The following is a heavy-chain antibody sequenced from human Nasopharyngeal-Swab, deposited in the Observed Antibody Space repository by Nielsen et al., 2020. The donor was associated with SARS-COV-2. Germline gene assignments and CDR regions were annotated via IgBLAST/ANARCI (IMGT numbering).Heavy chain of an antibody. D-gene: IGHD1-26*01. CDR2: INQVGSEK. CDR3: ARAIGGSYSY. CDR1: GFIFSNYW. Sequence: LKISCTASGFIFSNYWMHWVRQAPGKGLEWVANINQVGSEKYYVASVRGRFTISRDNAKDSVFLQMNSLRGEDTAVYYCARAIGGSYSYWGQGTLVTVSS. V-gene: IGHV3-7*01. J-gene: IGHJ4*02.